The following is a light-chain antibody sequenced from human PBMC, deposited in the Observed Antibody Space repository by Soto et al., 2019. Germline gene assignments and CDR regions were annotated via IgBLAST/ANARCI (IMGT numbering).Light chain of an antibody. J-gene: IGKJ2*01. CDR3: QQSYSTPQNT. CDR2: AAS. CDR1: QSIRDY. Sequence: DIQMTQSPSSLSASVGERVTITCRASQSIRDYLNWYQQKPGKAPKLLIYAASSLQSGVPSRCSGSGSGTDFTLTISSLQPEDFATYYCQQSYSTPQNTFGQGTKLEIK. V-gene: IGKV1-39*01.